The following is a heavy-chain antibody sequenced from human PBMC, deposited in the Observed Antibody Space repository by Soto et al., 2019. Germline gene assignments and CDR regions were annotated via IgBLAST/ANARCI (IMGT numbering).Heavy chain of an antibody. D-gene: IGHD3-16*02. J-gene: IGHJ5*02. CDR2: INAGNGNT. CDR1: GYTFTNYA. Sequence: ASVKVSCKASGYTFTNYAMHWVRQAPGQRLEWMGWINAGNGNTKYSQKFQGRVTITRDTSASTAYMELSSLRSEDTAVYYCARGFPLWFDPCGQGTLITAPQ. V-gene: IGHV1-3*01. CDR3: ARGFPLWFDP.